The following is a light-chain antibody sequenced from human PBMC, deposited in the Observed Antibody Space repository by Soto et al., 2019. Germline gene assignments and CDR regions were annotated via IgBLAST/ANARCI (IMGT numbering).Light chain of an antibody. V-gene: IGKV1-33*01. J-gene: IGKJ4*01. Sequence: IQITQSPSSLSASVVARHTITDQASQDIKNYLNWYQQKSGKAPKLLIYDASDLETGVPSRFSGSGSGTDFTFTINSLQPEDIATYYCQQYDNLPLTFGGGTKVDIK. CDR3: QQYDNLPLT. CDR2: DAS. CDR1: QDIKNY.